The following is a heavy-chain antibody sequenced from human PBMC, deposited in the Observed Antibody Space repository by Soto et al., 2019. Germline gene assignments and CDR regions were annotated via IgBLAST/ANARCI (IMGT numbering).Heavy chain of an antibody. Sequence: GGSLRLSCTASGFTFGDYAMSWFRQAPGKGLEWVGFIRSKAYGGTTEYAASVKGRFTISRDDSKSIAYLQMNSLKTEDTAVYYCTRFLEWLLYLPWFDPWGQGTLVTVSS. D-gene: IGHD3-3*01. CDR2: IRSKAYGGTT. V-gene: IGHV3-49*03. CDR3: TRFLEWLLYLPWFDP. J-gene: IGHJ5*02. CDR1: GFTFGDYA.